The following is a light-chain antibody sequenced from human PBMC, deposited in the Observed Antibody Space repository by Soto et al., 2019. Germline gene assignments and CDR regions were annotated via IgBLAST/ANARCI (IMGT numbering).Light chain of an antibody. Sequence: EIVLTQSPGTLSSSPGERDTLSCRASQSVSSSYLAWYQQKPGQAPRLLIYGASSRATGIPDRFSGSGSGTDFTLTISRLEPEDFAMYYCQQYGSSPRTFGQGTKVEIK. J-gene: IGKJ1*01. CDR1: QSVSSSY. V-gene: IGKV3-20*01. CDR3: QQYGSSPRT. CDR2: GAS.